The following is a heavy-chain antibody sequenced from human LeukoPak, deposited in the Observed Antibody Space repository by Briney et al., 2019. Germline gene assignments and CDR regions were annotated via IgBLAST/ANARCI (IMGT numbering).Heavy chain of an antibody. J-gene: IGHJ4*02. CDR2: ISPSGGST. CDR3: ARDAEYYYDSSGYYHDY. CDR1: GYTFTSNY. Sequence: ASVKVSCKAFGYTFTSNYMHWVRQAPGQGPEWMGVISPSGGSTTYAQKFQGRVTLTRDMSTSTDYLELSSLRSEDTAVYYCARDAEYYYDSSGYYHDYWGQGTLVTVSS. V-gene: IGHV1-46*01. D-gene: IGHD3-22*01.